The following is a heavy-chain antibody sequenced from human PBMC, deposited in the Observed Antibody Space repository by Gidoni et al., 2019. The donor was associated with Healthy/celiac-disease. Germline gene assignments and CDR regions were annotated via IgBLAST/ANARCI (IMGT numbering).Heavy chain of an antibody. CDR2: IYYSGST. CDR1: GGSISSYY. V-gene: IGHV4-59*01. CDR3: ARGGPQWLAPFDY. Sequence: QVQLQESGPGLVKPSETLSLPCTASGGSISSYYWSWIRQPPGKGLEWIGYIYYSGSTNYNPSLKSRVTISVDTSKNQFSLKLSSVTAADTAVYYCARGGPQWLAPFDYWGQGTLVTVSS. D-gene: IGHD6-19*01. J-gene: IGHJ4*02.